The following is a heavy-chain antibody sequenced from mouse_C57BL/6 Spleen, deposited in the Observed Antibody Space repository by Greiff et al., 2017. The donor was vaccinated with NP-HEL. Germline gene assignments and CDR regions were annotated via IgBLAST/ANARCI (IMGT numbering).Heavy chain of an antibody. CDR3: ANYYGSCAWFAY. CDR2: INPSSGYT. CDR1: GYTFTSYT. Sequence: QVQLQQSGAELARPGASVTMSCKASGYTFTSYTMHWVKQRPGPGLEWIGYINPSSGYTKYNQKFKDKATLTADKSSSTAYMQLSSRTSEDSAVYYCANYYGSCAWFAYWGQGTLVTVSA. D-gene: IGHD1-1*01. J-gene: IGHJ3*01. V-gene: IGHV1-4*01.